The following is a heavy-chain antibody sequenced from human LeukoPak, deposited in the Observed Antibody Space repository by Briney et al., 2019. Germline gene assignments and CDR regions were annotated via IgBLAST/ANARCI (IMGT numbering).Heavy chain of an antibody. D-gene: IGHD5-24*01. V-gene: IGHV3-73*01. Sequence: GGSLRLSCAASGFTFSASAIHWVRQAAGRGLEWVCRIRTKTDNYATTYSAAMKGRFTFSRDDSNNTAYMKMTSLETEDTAVYYCTRALERWVKYKPLDYWGQGTLVIVSS. CDR2: IRTKTDNYAT. J-gene: IGHJ4*02. CDR3: TRALERWVKYKPLDY. CDR1: GFTFSASA.